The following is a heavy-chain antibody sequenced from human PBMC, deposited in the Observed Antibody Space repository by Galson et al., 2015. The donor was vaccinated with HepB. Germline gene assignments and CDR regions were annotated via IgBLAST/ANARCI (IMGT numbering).Heavy chain of an antibody. V-gene: IGHV3-48*02. CDR2: ISTNGATI. Sequence: SLRLSCAASGFTFSAYTMNWVRRAPGKGLESIAYISTNGATIYYADSVKGRFTVSRDNARNSLYLQMNSLRDQDTAVYSCVRVFFGSERYSAYWYFDLWDRGTLVTVSS. CDR1: GFTFSAYT. D-gene: IGHD3-10*01. J-gene: IGHJ2*01. CDR3: VRVFFGSERYSAYWYFDL.